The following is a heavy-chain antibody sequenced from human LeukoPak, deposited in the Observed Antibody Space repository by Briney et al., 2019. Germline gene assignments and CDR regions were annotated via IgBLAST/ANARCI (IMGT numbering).Heavy chain of an antibody. V-gene: IGHV3-33*06. D-gene: IGHD1-26*01. Sequence: PGGSLRLSCAASGFTFNKYGMHWVRQAPGKGLEWVAVIWYDGSNKKYVESVKGRFTIFRDNSKNTVHLQMSSLRGEDTAVYYCAKDAQGIVGAPVNWFDPWGQGTLVTVSS. CDR1: GFTFNKYG. CDR3: AKDAQGIVGAPVNWFDP. J-gene: IGHJ5*02. CDR2: IWYDGSNK.